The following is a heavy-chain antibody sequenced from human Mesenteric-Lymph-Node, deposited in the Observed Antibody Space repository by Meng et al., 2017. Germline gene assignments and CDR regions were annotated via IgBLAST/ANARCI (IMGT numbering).Heavy chain of an antibody. CDR2: IIPIFGTA. D-gene: IGHD1-26*01. CDR1: GGTFSSYA. CDR3: ARYSGSYAMVQY. V-gene: IGHV1-69*05. Sequence: SVNVSCKASGGTFSSYAISWVRQAPGQGLEWMGGIIPIFGTANYAQKFQGRVTITTDESTSTAYMELSSLRSEDTAVYYCARYSGSYAMVQYWGQGTLVTVSS. J-gene: IGHJ4*02.